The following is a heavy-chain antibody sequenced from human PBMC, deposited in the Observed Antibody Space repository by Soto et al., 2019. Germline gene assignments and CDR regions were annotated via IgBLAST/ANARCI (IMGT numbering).Heavy chain of an antibody. Sequence: PSETLSLTCTFSGGSISSSSYYWGWIRQPPGKGLEWIGSIYYSGYTYYNPSLKSRVTISVDTSKNQFSLKLGSVTAADTAVYYCARYDYDNNIYSIDYWGQGALVTVSS. D-gene: IGHD3-22*01. J-gene: IGHJ4*02. CDR1: GGSISSSSYY. V-gene: IGHV4-39*07. CDR2: IYYSGYT. CDR3: ARYDYDNNIYSIDY.